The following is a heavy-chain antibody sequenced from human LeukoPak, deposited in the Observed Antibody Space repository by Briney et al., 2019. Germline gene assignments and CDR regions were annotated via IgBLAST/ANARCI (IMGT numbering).Heavy chain of an antibody. J-gene: IGHJ4*02. V-gene: IGHV3-30*04. CDR2: IAYDGTSK. Sequence: GGSLRLSCAASGFTFSSYAMHWVRQAPGKGLEGVAVIAYDGTSKYYADSVRGRFTISRDNSKNTLYLEMNSLRAEDTAVYYCARGTYYYGSGSYYPPDYWGQGTLVTVSS. CDR3: ARGTYYYGSGSYYPPDY. CDR1: GFTFSSYA. D-gene: IGHD3-10*01.